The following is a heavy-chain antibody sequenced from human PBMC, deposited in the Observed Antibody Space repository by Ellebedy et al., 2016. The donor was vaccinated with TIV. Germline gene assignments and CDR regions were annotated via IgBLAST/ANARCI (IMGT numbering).Heavy chain of an antibody. CDR1: GFTFSDYY. Sequence: GESLKISCAASGFTFSDYYMTWIRQAPGKGLEWVSYISSTSDFTKYADSVKGRFTISRDNAKNSLYLQMNSLRPEDTAVYYCAREYCSGGSCRNRFDPWGRGSLVTVSS. CDR3: AREYCSGGSCRNRFDP. V-gene: IGHV3-11*06. CDR2: ISSTSDFT. D-gene: IGHD2-15*01. J-gene: IGHJ5*02.